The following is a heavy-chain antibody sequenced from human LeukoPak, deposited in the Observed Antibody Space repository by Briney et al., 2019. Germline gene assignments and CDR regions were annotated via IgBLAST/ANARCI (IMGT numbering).Heavy chain of an antibody. Sequence: GASVKVSCKASGGSFSSYAFGWVRQAPGQGLEWMGGITPMFGTANYAQKFQGRVTISADESTSTAYMELRSLRSEDTAVYYCVRDGSYYDSRGYYYLYWGQGTLVTVSS. D-gene: IGHD3-22*01. CDR3: VRDGSYYDSRGYYYLY. J-gene: IGHJ4*02. V-gene: IGHV1-69*13. CDR2: ITPMFGTA. CDR1: GGSFSSYA.